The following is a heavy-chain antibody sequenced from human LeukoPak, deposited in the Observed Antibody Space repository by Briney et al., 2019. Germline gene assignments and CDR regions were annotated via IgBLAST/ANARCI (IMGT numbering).Heavy chain of an antibody. Sequence: GGSLRLSCAASRFTFNSYAMSWVRQAPGKGLEWVSVIGGSNGITFYVGSVKGRFTISRDNAKNSLYLQMSNLRAEDTAVYFCARGGGLDVWGQGPRSPSP. CDR3: ARGGGLDV. D-gene: IGHD3-16*01. CDR2: IGGSNGIT. J-gene: IGHJ6*02. V-gene: IGHV3-23*01. CDR1: RFTFNSYA.